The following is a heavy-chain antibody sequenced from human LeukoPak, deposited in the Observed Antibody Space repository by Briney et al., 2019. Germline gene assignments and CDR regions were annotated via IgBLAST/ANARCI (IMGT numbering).Heavy chain of an antibody. V-gene: IGHV3-23*01. CDR1: GFNFTMSA. CDR2: ITASGGDT. Sequence: GGSLRLSCSGSGFNFTMSAMSWVRQAPGKGLAWVSGITASGGDTSYSDSARGRFTISRDNSKNIVYLEMNSLRVDDTAMYFRARLKGQGLRHVPATWGQGALVTVSS. J-gene: IGHJ5*02. CDR3: ARLKGQGLRHVPAT. D-gene: IGHD2-15*01.